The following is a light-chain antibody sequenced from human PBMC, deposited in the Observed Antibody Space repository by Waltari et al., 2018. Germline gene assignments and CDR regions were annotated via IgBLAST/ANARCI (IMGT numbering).Light chain of an antibody. CDR3: QQYYSTPWT. CDR1: QSVFYSSTNKNN. Sequence: DIVMTQSPDSLAVSLGERVTINCKSSQSVFYSSTNKNNLAWYHQKPGQPPKLLIYWASTRESGVPDRFSGSGSGTDFTLTIGSLQAEDVAVYYCQQYYSTPWTFGQGTKVEIK. CDR2: WAS. J-gene: IGKJ1*01. V-gene: IGKV4-1*01.